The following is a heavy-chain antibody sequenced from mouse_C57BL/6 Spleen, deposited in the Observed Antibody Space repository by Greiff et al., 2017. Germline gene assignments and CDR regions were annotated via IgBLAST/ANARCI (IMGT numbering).Heavy chain of an antibody. V-gene: IGHV1-81*01. CDR2: IYPRSGNT. CDR3: ARGYYSNYDWYFDV. J-gene: IGHJ1*03. D-gene: IGHD2-5*01. CDR1: GYTFTSYG. Sequence: QVQLKQSGAELARPGASVKLSCKASGYTFTSYGISWVKQRTGQGLEWIGEIYPRSGNTYYNEKFKGKATLTADKSSSTAYMELRSLTSEDSAVYFCARGYYSNYDWYFDVWGTGTTVTVSS.